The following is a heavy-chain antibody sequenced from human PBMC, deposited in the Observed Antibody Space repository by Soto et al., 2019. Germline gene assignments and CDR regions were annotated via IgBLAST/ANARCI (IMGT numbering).Heavy chain of an antibody. J-gene: IGHJ1*01. V-gene: IGHV4-39*01. CDR2: IYYSGAT. CDR1: GVSISSTTYY. Sequence: SETLSLTCAVSGVSISSTTYYWAWIRQPPGKGLEWVASIYYSGATYYNPSLKSRLTISIDTSKNQFSLRLSSVTAADTAMYYCARYYDTSNRPYCHHWGQGTRVTVSS. CDR3: ARYYDTSNRPYCHH. D-gene: IGHD3-22*01.